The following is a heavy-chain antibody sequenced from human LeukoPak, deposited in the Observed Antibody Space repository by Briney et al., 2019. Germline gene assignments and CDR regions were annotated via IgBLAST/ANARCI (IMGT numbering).Heavy chain of an antibody. Sequence: GEPLKISCKGSGYSFTSYWIGWVRQMPGKGLEWMGIIYPGDSDTRYSPSFQGQVTISADKSISTAYLQWSSLKASDTAMYYCARSTYYYDSSGYLDWFDPWGQGTLVTVSS. CDR2: IYPGDSDT. CDR1: GYSFTSYW. CDR3: ARSTYYYDSSGYLDWFDP. D-gene: IGHD3-22*01. V-gene: IGHV5-51*01. J-gene: IGHJ5*02.